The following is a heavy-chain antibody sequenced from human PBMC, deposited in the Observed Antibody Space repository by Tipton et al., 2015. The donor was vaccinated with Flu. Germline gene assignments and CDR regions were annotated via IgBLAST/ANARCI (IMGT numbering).Heavy chain of an antibody. D-gene: IGHD1-14*01. Sequence: QLVQSGAEVKKPGASVKISCKTSGYTFFRYSLNWVRQAPGQGLEWLGWISTYTGHTNYTQKFQGRVSMTTDTSTSTAYMELRSLRSDDTAIYYCARIGSIGTSFHWGQGTQVTVSS. CDR2: ISTYTGHT. J-gene: IGHJ4*02. V-gene: IGHV1-18*01. CDR1: GYTFFRYS. CDR3: ARIGSIGTSFH.